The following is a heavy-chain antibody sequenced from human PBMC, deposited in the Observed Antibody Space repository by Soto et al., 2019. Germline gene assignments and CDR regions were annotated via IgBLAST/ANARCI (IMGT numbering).Heavy chain of an antibody. J-gene: IGHJ4*02. CDR3: ARRPRGYSYGYFDY. CDR1: GGSISSYD. Sequence: TSETLSLTCTVSGGSISSYDWSWIRQPPGKGLERIGYIYYSGSTNYNPSLKSRVTISVDTSKNPFSLKLSSVTAADTAVYYCARRPRGYSYGYFDYWGQGTLVTVSS. CDR2: IYYSGST. V-gene: IGHV4-59*01. D-gene: IGHD5-18*01.